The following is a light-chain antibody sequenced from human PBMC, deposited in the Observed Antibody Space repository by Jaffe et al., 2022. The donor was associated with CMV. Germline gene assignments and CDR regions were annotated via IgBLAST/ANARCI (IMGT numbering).Light chain of an antibody. CDR2: AAS. Sequence: DIQMTQSPSSLSASVGDRVTITCRASQSINTYLNWYQQKPGKAPNLLIYAASTLQTGVPSRFSGSGSGTDFTLIINSLQPEDFATYYCQQSYSRITFGQGTRLEIK. CDR3: QQSYSRIT. J-gene: IGKJ5*01. V-gene: IGKV1-39*01. CDR1: QSINTY.